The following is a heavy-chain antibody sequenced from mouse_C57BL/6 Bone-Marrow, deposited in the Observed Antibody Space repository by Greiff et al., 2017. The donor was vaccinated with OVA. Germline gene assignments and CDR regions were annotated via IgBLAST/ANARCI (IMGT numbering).Heavy chain of an antibody. CDR3: ARDYSNLYAMDY. V-gene: IGHV1-76*01. CDR1: GYTFTDYY. D-gene: IGHD2-5*01. Sequence: VKLMESGAELVRPGASVKLSCKASGYTFTDYYINWVKQRPGQGLEWIARIYPGSGNTYYNEKFKGKATLTAEKSSSTAYMQLSSLTSEDSAVYFCARDYSNLYAMDYWGQGTSVTVSS. J-gene: IGHJ4*01. CDR2: IYPGSGNT.